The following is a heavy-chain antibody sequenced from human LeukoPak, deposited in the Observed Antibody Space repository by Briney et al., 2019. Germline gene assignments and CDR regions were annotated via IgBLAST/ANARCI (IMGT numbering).Heavy chain of an antibody. CDR2: IYYSGST. CDR1: GGSISSGDYY. Sequence: SETLSLTCTVSGGSISSGDYYWSCIRQPPGKGLECIGYIYYSGSTYYNPSLKSRVTISVDTSRNQFSLKLSSVTAADTAVYYCARTSSSRRGNWFDPWGQGTLVTVSS. CDR3: ARTSSSRRGNWFDP. J-gene: IGHJ5*02. V-gene: IGHV4-30-4*01. D-gene: IGHD6-6*01.